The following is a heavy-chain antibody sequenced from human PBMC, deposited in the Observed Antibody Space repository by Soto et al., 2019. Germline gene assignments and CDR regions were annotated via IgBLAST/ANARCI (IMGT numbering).Heavy chain of an antibody. Sequence: QVQLVQSGAEVKKPGTSVKVSCKASGYTFSSFGITCVRQAPGQGLEWMGWISAYDGNTNYAHKLQGRVTLTTDTSTNTGYMELSSLTSDDTAVSYCAGDDPSLSSINTDYWCQGTQVTVSS. CDR2: ISAYDGNT. CDR3: AGDDPSLSSINTDY. J-gene: IGHJ4*02. V-gene: IGHV1-18*01. CDR1: GYTFSSFG.